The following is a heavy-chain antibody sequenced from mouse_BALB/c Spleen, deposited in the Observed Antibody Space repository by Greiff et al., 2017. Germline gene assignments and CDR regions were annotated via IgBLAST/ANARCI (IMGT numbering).Heavy chain of an antibody. V-gene: IGHV1-14*01. CDR1: GYTFTSYV. CDR3: ARGGLGYDDAMDY. D-gene: IGHD2-14*01. CDR2: INPYNDGT. Sequence: LEESGPELVKPGASVKMSCKASGYTFTSYVMHWVKQKPGQGLEWIGYINPYNDGTKYNEKFKGKATLTSDKSSSTAYMELSSLTSEDSAVYYCARGGLGYDDAMDYWGQGTSVTVSS. J-gene: IGHJ4*01.